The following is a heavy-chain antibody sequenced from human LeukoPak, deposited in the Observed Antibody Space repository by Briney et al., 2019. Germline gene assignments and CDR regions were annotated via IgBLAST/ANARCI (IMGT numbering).Heavy chain of an antibody. V-gene: IGHV3-48*01. J-gene: IGHJ4*02. Sequence: GGSLRLSCAASEITFSRNSMNWVRQAPGKGLEWISYISSSSNTIYYADSVKGRFTISRDNVKNLLYLQMNSLRAEDTAVYYCARDPGIMITFGGAIVRWGQGTLVTVSS. CDR3: ARDPGIMITFGGAIVR. CDR2: ISSSSNTI. D-gene: IGHD3-16*02. CDR1: EITFSRNS.